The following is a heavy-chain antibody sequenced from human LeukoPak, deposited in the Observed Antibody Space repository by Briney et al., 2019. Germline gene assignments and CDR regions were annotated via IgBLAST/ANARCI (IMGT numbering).Heavy chain of an antibody. CDR3: AKGGNTYGLPDLDY. J-gene: IGHJ4*02. D-gene: IGHD5-18*01. CDR2: ISGSGGYT. V-gene: IGHV3-23*01. CDR1: GFTFSSYA. Sequence: GGSLRLSCAASGFTFSSYAMSWVRRAPGKGLEWVSAISGSGGYTYYADSVKGRFTISRDNSKNTLYLQMNSLRAEDTAVYYCAKGGNTYGLPDLDYWGQGTLVTVSS.